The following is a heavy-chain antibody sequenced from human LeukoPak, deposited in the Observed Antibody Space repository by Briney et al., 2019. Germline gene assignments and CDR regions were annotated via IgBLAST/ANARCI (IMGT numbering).Heavy chain of an antibody. J-gene: IGHJ3*02. Sequence: SETLSLTCTVSGGSISSYYWSWIRQPPGKGLEWIGYIYYGGSTNYNPSLKSRVTISVDTSKNQFSLKLSSVTAADTAVYYCARDGAAAVLLQPPKQAVDNRADAFDIWGQGTMVTVSS. CDR2: IYYGGST. CDR1: GGSISSYY. V-gene: IGHV4-59*01. CDR3: ARDGAAAVLLQPPKQAVDNRADAFDI. D-gene: IGHD6-13*01.